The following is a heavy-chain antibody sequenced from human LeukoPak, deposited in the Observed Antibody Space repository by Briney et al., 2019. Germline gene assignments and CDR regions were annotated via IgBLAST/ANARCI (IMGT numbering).Heavy chain of an antibody. Sequence: GGSLRLSCAASGFTVSSNYMSWVRQAPGKGLEWVSVIYSGGSTYYADSVKGRFTISRDNSKNTLYLQMNSLRAEDTAVYYCARDYSTDSTVYYYYGMDVWGQGTTVTVSS. CDR1: GFTVSSNY. D-gene: IGHD2/OR15-2a*01. J-gene: IGHJ6*02. CDR3: ARDYSTDSTVYYYYGMDV. V-gene: IGHV3-66*01. CDR2: IYSGGST.